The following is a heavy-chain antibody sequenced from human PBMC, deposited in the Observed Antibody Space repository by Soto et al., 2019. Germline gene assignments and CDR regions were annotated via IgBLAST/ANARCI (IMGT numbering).Heavy chain of an antibody. CDR3: AKYGGDSYGDPYYFDY. CDR2: ISGSGGST. Sequence: PGGSLRLSCAASGFTFSSYAMSWVRQAPWKGLEWVSAISGSGGSTYYADSVKGRFTISRDNSKNTLYLQMNSLRAEDTAVYYCAKYGGDSYGDPYYFDYWGQGTLVTVSS. CDR1: GFTFSSYA. J-gene: IGHJ4*02. V-gene: IGHV3-23*01. D-gene: IGHD4-17*01.